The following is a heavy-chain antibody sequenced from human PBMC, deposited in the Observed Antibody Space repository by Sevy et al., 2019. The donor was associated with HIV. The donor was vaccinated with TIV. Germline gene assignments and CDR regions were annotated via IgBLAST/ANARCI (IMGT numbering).Heavy chain of an antibody. CDR1: GFTFSSYA. J-gene: IGHJ6*02. D-gene: IGHD2-2*02. CDR3: AKGTLVVPTVIYYYYGMSV. Sequence: GGSLRLSCAASGFTFSSYAMSWVRQAPGKGLEWVSAISHSGDGTYYADSVKGRFTISRDNSKNTLYLEMNSVRAEDTAVYYCAKGTLVVPTVIYYYYGMSVWGQGTTVTVSS. V-gene: IGHV3-23*01. CDR2: ISHSGDGT.